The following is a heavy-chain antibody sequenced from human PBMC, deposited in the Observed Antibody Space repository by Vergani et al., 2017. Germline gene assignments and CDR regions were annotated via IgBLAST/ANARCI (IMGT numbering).Heavy chain of an antibody. Sequence: EVQLVESGGGLVQPGGSLRLSCAVSGFTFSSAWMTWVRQAPGRGLEWVGRIKSKTDGGTTDYAAPVKGSITISRNDSKTTLYLQMSSLRTEDTAVYVCTTSPPGRERDGYWGQGTLVSVSS. CDR3: TTSPPGRERDGY. CDR2: IKSKTDGGTT. J-gene: IGHJ4*02. V-gene: IGHV3-15*01. CDR1: GFTFSSAW. D-gene: IGHD5-24*01.